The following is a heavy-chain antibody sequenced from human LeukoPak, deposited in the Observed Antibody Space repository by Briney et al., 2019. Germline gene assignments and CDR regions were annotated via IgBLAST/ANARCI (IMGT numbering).Heavy chain of an antibody. J-gene: IGHJ6*02. CDR1: GYTFTSYG. CDR3: ARAGVDGTDYYYGMDV. D-gene: IGHD2-15*01. Sequence: ASVKVSCKASGYTFTSYGISWVRQAPGQGLEWMGWISAYNGNTNYAQKLQGRATMTTDTSTSTAYMELRSLRSDDTAVYYCARAGVDGTDYYYGMDVWGQGTTVTVSS. V-gene: IGHV1-18*01. CDR2: ISAYNGNT.